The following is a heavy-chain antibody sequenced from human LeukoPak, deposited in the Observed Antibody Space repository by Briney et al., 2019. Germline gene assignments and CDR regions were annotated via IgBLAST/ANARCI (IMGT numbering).Heavy chain of an antibody. CDR2: INPNSGGT. J-gene: IGHJ4*02. V-gene: IGHV1-2*04. Sequence: GASVKVSCKASGYTFTGYYMHWVRQAPGQGLEWMGWINPNSGGTNYAQKFQGWVTMTRDTSISTAYMELSRLRSDDTAVYYCASRTYYYDSSGLTPVLTEDYWGQGTLVTVSS. D-gene: IGHD3-22*01. CDR3: ASRTYYYDSSGLTPVLTEDY. CDR1: GYTFTGYY.